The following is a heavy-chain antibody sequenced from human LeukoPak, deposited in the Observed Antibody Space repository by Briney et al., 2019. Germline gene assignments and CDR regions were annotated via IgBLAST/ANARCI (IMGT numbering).Heavy chain of an antibody. CDR1: GGTFSSYA. CDR3: ATWAIGTTEGAFDI. J-gene: IGHJ3*02. Sequence: GASVKVSCKASGGTFSSYAISWVRQAPGQGLEWMGGIIPIFGTANYAQKFQGRVTITADESTSTAYMELSSLRSEDTAVYYCATWAIGTTEGAFDIWGQGTMVTVSS. CDR2: IIPIFGTA. D-gene: IGHD1-1*01. V-gene: IGHV1-69*13.